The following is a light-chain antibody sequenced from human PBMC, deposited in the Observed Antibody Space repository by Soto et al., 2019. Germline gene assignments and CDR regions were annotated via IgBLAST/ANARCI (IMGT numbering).Light chain of an antibody. CDR1: QSISTY. J-gene: IGKJ3*01. V-gene: IGKV1-39*01. CDR3: QQSYSTLLVT. Sequence: DLQMTQSPSSLSASVGDRVTITCRASQSISTYLNWYQQKPGKAPKLLIYGASSLQTGVPSRFSGSGSGTDFTLTISSLQPEDFATYYCQQSYSTLLVTFGPGTKVDIK. CDR2: GAS.